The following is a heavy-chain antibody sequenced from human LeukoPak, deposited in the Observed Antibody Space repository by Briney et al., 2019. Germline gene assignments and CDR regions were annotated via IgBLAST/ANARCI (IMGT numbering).Heavy chain of an antibody. V-gene: IGHV3-23*01. Sequence: GGSLRLSCAASGFTFSSYAMSWVRQAPGEGLEWVSAISGSGGSTYYADSVKGRFTISRDNSKNTLYLQMNSLRAEDTAVYYCAKDSAYYYDSSGYPDYWGQGTLVTVSS. CDR3: AKDSAYYYDSSGYPDY. CDR1: GFTFSSYA. CDR2: ISGSGGST. D-gene: IGHD3-22*01. J-gene: IGHJ4*02.